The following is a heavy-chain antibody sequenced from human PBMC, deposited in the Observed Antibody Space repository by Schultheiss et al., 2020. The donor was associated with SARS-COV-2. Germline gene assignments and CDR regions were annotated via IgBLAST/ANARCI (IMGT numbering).Heavy chain of an antibody. CDR1: GYTFTGYY. CDR3: ARDRVLGYDFPVDV. V-gene: IGHV1-2*06. J-gene: IGHJ6*02. Sequence: ASVKVSCKASGYTFTGYYMHWVRQAPGQGLEWMGRINPNSGGTNYAQKFQGRVTMTRDTSISTAYMELSRLRSDDTAVYYCARDRVLGYDFPVDVWGQGTTVTVSS. D-gene: IGHD3-3*01. CDR2: INPNSGGT.